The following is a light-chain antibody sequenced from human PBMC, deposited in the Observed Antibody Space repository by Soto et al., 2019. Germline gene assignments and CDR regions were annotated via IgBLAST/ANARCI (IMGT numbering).Light chain of an antibody. Sequence: DIQMTQSPATLSGSVGDRVTITCRASQTISSWLAWHQQKPGKAPELLIFDASSLKSGVPSRFSGSGSGTEFTLTISRLQPDDVATYYCLQYSSHSWTFGQGTKVDIK. V-gene: IGKV1-5*01. CDR1: QTISSW. CDR3: LQYSSHSWT. CDR2: DAS. J-gene: IGKJ1*01.